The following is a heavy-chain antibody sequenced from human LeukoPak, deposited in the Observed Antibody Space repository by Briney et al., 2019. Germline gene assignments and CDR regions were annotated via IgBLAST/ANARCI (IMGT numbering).Heavy chain of an antibody. CDR3: ARQYYYDSSDYYFGY. D-gene: IGHD3-22*01. CDR2: IYYSGST. Sequence: KPSETLSLTCTVSGGSISSGSYYWGWIRQPPGKGLEWIGSIYYSGSTYYNPSLKSRVTISVDTSKNQFSLKLSSVTAADTAVYYCARQYYYDSSDYYFGYWGQGTLVTVSS. V-gene: IGHV4-39*01. CDR1: GGSISSGSYY. J-gene: IGHJ4*02.